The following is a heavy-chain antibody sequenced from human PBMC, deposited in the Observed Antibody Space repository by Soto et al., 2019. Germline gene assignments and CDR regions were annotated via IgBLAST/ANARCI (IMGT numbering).Heavy chain of an antibody. CDR3: ATAYYDSSGYYSDY. J-gene: IGHJ4*02. D-gene: IGHD3-22*01. V-gene: IGHV1-24*01. CDR2: FDPEDGET. Sequence: ASVKVSCKVSGYTLTELSMHWVRQAPGKGLEWMGGFDPEDGETIYAQKFQGRVTMTEDTSTDTAYMELSSLRSEDTAVYYCATAYYDSSGYYSDYWGQGTLVTVSS. CDR1: GYTLTELS.